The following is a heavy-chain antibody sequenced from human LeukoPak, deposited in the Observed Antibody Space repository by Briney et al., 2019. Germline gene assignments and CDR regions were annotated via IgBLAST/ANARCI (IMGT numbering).Heavy chain of an antibody. CDR2: ISGSGGST. D-gene: IGHD3-10*01. Sequence: GGSLRLSCAASGFTFSSYGMSWVRQAPGKGLEWVSAISGSGGSTYYADSVKGRFTISRDDSKNTAYLQMDSLKTEDTAVYYCTGNYYGSGSYADFDYWGQGTLVTVSS. J-gene: IGHJ4*02. CDR1: GFTFSSYG. CDR3: TGNYYGSGSYADFDY. V-gene: IGHV3-23*01.